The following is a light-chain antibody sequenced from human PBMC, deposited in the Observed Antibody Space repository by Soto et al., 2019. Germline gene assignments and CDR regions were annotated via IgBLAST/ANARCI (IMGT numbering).Light chain of an antibody. CDR2: DVS. V-gene: IGLV2-14*01. CDR3: SSYTSSSTPYV. J-gene: IGLJ1*01. Sequence: QSVLTQPASVSGSPGQSITISCTGTSSEVGGYNYVSWYQQHPGKAPKLIIYDVSDRPSGVSNRFSGSKSGNTASLTISVLQAEDEADYFCSSYTSSSTPYVFGTGTKVTVL. CDR1: SSEVGGYNY.